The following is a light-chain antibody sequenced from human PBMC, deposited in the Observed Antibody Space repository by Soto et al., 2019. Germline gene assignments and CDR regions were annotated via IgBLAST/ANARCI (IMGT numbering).Light chain of an antibody. V-gene: IGKV3-20*01. J-gene: IGKJ1*01. CDR2: GAS. CDR1: QSVSSSY. Sequence: EIVLTQSPGTLSLSPGERATLSCRASQSVSSSYLAWYQQKPGQAPRLLIYGASSRATGIPDRFSGSGSGNDFTLTISRLEPEDFAVYYCQQYGSLWTFGQGTKVEIK. CDR3: QQYGSLWT.